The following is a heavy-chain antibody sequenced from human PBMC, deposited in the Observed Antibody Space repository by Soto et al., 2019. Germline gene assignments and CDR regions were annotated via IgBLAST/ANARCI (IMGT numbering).Heavy chain of an antibody. Sequence: GPLIHSYAIAGLSFSDYPISWVRTTPAKVLEWVTAIGANGRVTSYADSVKGRFTILRDNSRNTLFLQMNSLRADDTAVYFCVKKSSYDRTNYDHFDYWGQGPLVPGSS. J-gene: IGHJ4*02. V-gene: IGHV3-23*01. CDR1: GLSFSDYP. CDR3: VKKSSYDRTNYDHFDY. D-gene: IGHD3-22*01. CDR2: IGANGRVT.